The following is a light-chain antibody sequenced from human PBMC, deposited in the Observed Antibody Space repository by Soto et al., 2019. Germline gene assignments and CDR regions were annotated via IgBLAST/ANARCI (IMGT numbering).Light chain of an antibody. CDR2: GAS. Sequence: EIVLTQSPGTLSLSPGERATLSCRASQSVSSSYLAWYQQKPGQAPRLLIYGASSRAPGIPDRFSGSGSGTDFTLTISRLEPEDFAVYYCQQYGSSPLGQGTKVEIK. V-gene: IGKV3-20*01. CDR1: QSVSSSY. CDR3: QQYGSSP. J-gene: IGKJ1*01.